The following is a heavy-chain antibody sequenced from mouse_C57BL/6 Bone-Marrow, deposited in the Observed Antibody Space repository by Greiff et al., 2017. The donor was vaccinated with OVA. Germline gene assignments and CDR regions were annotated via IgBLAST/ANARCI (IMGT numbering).Heavy chain of an antibody. J-gene: IGHJ2*01. CDR1: GFTFSDYY. V-gene: IGHV5-12*01. CDR3: ARHGNWGFDY. CDR2: ISNGGGST. D-gene: IGHD2-1*01. Sequence: EVMLVESGGGLVQPGGSLKLSCAASGFTFSDYYMYWVRQTPEKRLEWVAYISNGGGSTYYPDTVKGRFTISRDNAKNTLDLQMSRRKSEDTAMYYCARHGNWGFDYWGQGTTLTVSS.